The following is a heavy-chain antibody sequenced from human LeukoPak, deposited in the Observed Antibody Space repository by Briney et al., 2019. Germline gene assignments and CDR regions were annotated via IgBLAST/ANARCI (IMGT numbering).Heavy chain of an antibody. J-gene: IGHJ4*02. CDR3: ARGPEAKIVVPTK. CDR1: GFTFSSYS. V-gene: IGHV3-48*01. Sequence: GGSLRLSCAAPGFTFSSYSMNWVRQAPGKGLVWVSYISSSSSTIYYADSVKGRFTISRDNAKNSLYLQMNSLRAEDTAVYYCARGPEAKIVVPTKWGQGTLVTVSS. D-gene: IGHD2-2*01. CDR2: ISSSSSTI.